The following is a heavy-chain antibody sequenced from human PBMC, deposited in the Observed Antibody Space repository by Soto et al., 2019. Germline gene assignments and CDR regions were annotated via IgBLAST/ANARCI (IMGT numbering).Heavy chain of an antibody. CDR1: GYSFTSYW. V-gene: IGHV5-51*01. J-gene: IGHJ6*02. CDR3: ARQNSLVYCSGGSCYAPYYYYGMDV. Sequence: PGESLKISCKGSGYSFTSYWIGWVRQMPGKGLEWMGIIYPGDSDTRYSPSFQGQVTISADKSISTAYLQWSSLKASDTAMYYCARQNSLVYCSGGSCYAPYYYYGMDVWGQGTTVTVS. D-gene: IGHD2-15*01. CDR2: IYPGDSDT.